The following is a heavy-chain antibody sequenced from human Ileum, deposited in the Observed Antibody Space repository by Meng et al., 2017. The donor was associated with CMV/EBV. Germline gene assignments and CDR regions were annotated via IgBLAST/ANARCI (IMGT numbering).Heavy chain of an antibody. CDR1: GFTFRTFD. D-gene: IGHD6-19*01. CDR2: ILGRDGGAGEGTT. CDR3: VKGAWLDY. V-gene: IGHV3-23*01. Sequence: GGVLRLSCAASGFTFRTFDMSWVRQAPGQGLEWGSVILGRDGGAGEGTTHYSDSVRGRFTISKDNSKDTLYLQRYNLRADDTALYFCVKGAWLDYWGQGALVTVSS. J-gene: IGHJ4*02.